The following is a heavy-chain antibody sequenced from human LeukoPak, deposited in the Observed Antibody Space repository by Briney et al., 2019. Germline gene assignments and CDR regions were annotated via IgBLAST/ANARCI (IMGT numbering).Heavy chain of an antibody. CDR3: AKRDLGY. J-gene: IGHJ4*02. Sequence: GGSLRLSCAASGFAFSTFAMSWVRQAPGKGLEWVSTISSSGGSTYYADSVKGRFTISRDNSKDTLFLQMNSLRAGDTAVYYCAKRDLGYWGQGTLVTVSS. CDR1: GFAFSTFA. V-gene: IGHV3-23*01. CDR2: ISSSGGST.